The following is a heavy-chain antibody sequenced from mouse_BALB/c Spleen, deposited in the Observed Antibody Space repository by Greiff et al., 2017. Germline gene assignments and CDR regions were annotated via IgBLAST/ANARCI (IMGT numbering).Heavy chain of an antibody. D-gene: IGHD1-1*01. Sequence: DVTLVESGGCLVQPGGSLKLSCAASGFTFSSYGMSWVRQTPDKRLELVATINSNGGSTYYPDSVKGRFTISRDNAKNTLYLQMSSLKSEDTAMYDSARDNDYYGSSIDDGGEGTVVTGSA. CDR1: GFTFSSYG. J-gene: IGHJ3*01. CDR3: ARDNDYYGSSIDD. CDR2: INSNGGST. V-gene: IGHV5-6-3*01.